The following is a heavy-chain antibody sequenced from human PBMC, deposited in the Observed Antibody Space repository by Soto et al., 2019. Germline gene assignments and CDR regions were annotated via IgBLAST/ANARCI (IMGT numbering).Heavy chain of an antibody. Sequence: ASVKVSCKASGYTFTNYYMHWVRQAPGQGLEWMGWVNPRSGGTKYAQAFQDRVTLTRDASISTAYMEVTSLRHDDTAVYFCARSDDSTSYPLDLWGPGTLVTVSS. V-gene: IGHV1-2*02. CDR1: GYTFTNYY. CDR3: ARSDDSTSYPLDL. CDR2: VNPRSGGT. D-gene: IGHD3-16*01. J-gene: IGHJ5*02.